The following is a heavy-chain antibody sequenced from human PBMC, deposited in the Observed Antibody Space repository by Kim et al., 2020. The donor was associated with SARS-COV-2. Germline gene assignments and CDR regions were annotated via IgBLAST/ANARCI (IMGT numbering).Heavy chain of an antibody. CDR2: IDRDGSTT. J-gene: IGHJ3*02. V-gene: IGHV3-74*03. D-gene: IGHD6-13*01. CDR3: ARCIAPVGTKAFDI. Sequence: GGSLRLSCAASGFTFSNYWMHWVRQAPGKGLVWVSRIDRDGSTTKYADSVKGRFTISRDNAKNTLYLQMNSLRAEDTAVYYCARCIAPVGTKAFDIWGQGTMVTVSS. CDR1: GFTFSNYW.